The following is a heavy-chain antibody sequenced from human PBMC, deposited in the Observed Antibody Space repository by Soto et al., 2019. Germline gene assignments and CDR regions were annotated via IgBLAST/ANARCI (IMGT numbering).Heavy chain of an antibody. CDR3: AKNQERELPRVIDF. CDR2: MSGSSSTT. Sequence: GGSLRLSCATSGLTFSNYAMSWVRQAPGGGLEWVSSMSGSSSTTYYADSVRGRFTISRDRSKNALYLQMSSLRAEDTALYYCAKNQERELPRVIDFWGQGTLVTVSS. V-gene: IGHV3-23*01. J-gene: IGHJ4*02. CDR1: GLTFSNYA. D-gene: IGHD1-7*01.